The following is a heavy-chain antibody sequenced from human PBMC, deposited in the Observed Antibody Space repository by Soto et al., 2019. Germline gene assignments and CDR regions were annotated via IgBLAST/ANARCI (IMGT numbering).Heavy chain of an antibody. D-gene: IGHD3-22*01. CDR1: GFTFSSYA. J-gene: IGHJ5*02. V-gene: IGHV3-23*01. Sequence: GGSLRLSCAASGFTFSSYAMSWVRQAPGKGLEWVSAISGSGGSTYYADSVKGRFTISRDNSKNTLYLQMNSLRAEDTAVYYCAKDVSGYYDSSGYYNWFDPWGQGTLVTVST. CDR2: ISGSGGST. CDR3: AKDVSGYYDSSGYYNWFDP.